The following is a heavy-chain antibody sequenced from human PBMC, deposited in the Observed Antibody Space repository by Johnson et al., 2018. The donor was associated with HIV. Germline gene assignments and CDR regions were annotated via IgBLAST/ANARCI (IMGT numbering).Heavy chain of an antibody. CDR1: GFTFSSYA. CDR3: AQDRGGYYDSSGYGAFDI. Sequence: QVQVVESGGGVVQPGRSLRLSCAASGFTFSSYAMHWVRQAPGKGLEWVAVISYDGSNTYYADSVKGRLTISRDNSKNTLYLQMNSLRAEDTAVYYCAQDRGGYYDSSGYGAFDIWGQGTMVTVSS. CDR2: ISYDGSNT. D-gene: IGHD3-22*01. J-gene: IGHJ3*02. V-gene: IGHV3-30*04.